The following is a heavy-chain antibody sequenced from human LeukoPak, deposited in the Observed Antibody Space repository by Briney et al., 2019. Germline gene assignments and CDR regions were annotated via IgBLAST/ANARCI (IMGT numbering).Heavy chain of an antibody. CDR3: ARGRRSSTSLDRGYYYMDV. CDR2: MHPNSGNT. CDR1: GYTFTSYD. D-gene: IGHD2-2*01. V-gene: IGHV1-8*01. J-gene: IGHJ6*03. Sequence: GASVKVSCKASGYTFTSYDINWVRQAAGHGLEWRGWMHPNSGNTGYAQKFQGRVTMTRNTSISTAYMELSSLRSEDRAVDCCARGRRSSTSLDRGYYYMDVWGKGTTVTVSS.